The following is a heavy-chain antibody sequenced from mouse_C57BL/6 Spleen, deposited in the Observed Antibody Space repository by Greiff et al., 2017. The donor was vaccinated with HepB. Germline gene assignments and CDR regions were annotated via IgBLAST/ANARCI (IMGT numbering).Heavy chain of an antibody. CDR2: IYPGDGDT. J-gene: IGHJ3*01. CDR3: ARAYYSNYGPFAY. D-gene: IGHD2-5*01. CDR1: GYAFSSYW. V-gene: IGHV1-80*01. Sequence: QVQLQQSGAELVKPGASVKISCKASGYAFSSYWMNWVKQRPGKGLEWIGQIYPGDGDTNYNGKFKGKATLTADKSYSTAYMQLSSLTSEDSAVYFCARAYYSNYGPFAYWGQGTLVTVSA.